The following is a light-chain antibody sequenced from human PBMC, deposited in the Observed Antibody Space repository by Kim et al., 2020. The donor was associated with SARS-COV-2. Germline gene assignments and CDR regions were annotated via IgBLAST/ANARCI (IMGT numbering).Light chain of an antibody. J-gene: IGKJ1*01. CDR2: AAS. Sequence: AIQMTQSPSSLSASTGDRVTITCRASQAIRNELGWYQQKPGKAPKVLIYAASTLQSGVSSRFSDSGSGTDFTLTISSLQPEDFATYYCLQDSRYPRTFGQGTKLEI. CDR3: LQDSRYPRT. V-gene: IGKV1-6*01. CDR1: QAIRNE.